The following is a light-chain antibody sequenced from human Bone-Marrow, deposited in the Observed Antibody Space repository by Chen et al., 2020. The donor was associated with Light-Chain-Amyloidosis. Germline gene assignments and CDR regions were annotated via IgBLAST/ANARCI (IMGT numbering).Light chain of an antibody. CDR3: QVWDRSSDRPV. Sequence: SSVLTQPSSVPVAPGQTATIACGGNNIGSTSVHWYQQTPGQAPLLVVYDDSDRPSGIPGRLSGSNSGNTATLTISRVEAGDEADYYCQVWDRSSDRPVFGGGTKLTVL. CDR1: NIGSTS. J-gene: IGLJ3*02. CDR2: DDS. V-gene: IGLV3-21*02.